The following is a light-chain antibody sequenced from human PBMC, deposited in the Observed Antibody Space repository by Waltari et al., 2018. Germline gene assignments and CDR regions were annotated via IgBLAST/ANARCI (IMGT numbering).Light chain of an antibody. V-gene: IGLV1-51*01. CDR2: DDD. Sequence: QSVLTQPPSVSAAPGQRVTISCSGSSSNIGRSYVCWYQHVPGTAPKPLIYDDDKRRPEMPGRFSGSKAGTSAVLGITGLQTEDEADYYCGTWDSGLSVVVFGGGTRLTVL. CDR1: SSNIGRSY. J-gene: IGLJ2*01. CDR3: GTWDSGLSVVV.